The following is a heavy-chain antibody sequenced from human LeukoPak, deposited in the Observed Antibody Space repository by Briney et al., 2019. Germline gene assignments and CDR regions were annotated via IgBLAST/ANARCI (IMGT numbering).Heavy chain of an antibody. CDR2: IYSGGST. J-gene: IGHJ4*02. Sequence: GGSLRLSCAASGFTVSSNYMSWVRQAPGKGLEWVSVIYSGGSTYYADSVKGRFTISRDKSKNTLYLQMNSLRAEDTAVYYCARVTERWLNIDYWGQGTLVTVSS. V-gene: IGHV3-53*01. D-gene: IGHD5-24*01. CDR3: ARVTERWLNIDY. CDR1: GFTVSSNY.